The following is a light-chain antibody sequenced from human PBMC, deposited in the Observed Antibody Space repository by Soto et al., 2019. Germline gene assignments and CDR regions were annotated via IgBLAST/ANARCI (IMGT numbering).Light chain of an antibody. CDR3: QQYNKWPWT. CDR1: QSVGSN. V-gene: IGKV3-15*01. CDR2: GGS. J-gene: IGKJ1*01. Sequence: INQSAVAPSVPTGERATHSCRASQSVGSNLAWYQQKPGQAPRLLISGGSTGAAGVPATFSGSGSGTEFTLTIISLQAEDFAIYYCQQYNKWPWTFGQGTKVDIK.